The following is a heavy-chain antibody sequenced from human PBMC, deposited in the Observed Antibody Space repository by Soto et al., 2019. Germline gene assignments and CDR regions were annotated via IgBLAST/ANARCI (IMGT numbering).Heavy chain of an antibody. CDR3: VPRYSYGPFSDY. J-gene: IGHJ4*02. CDR2: IYYSGST. CDR1: GGSISSSSYY. D-gene: IGHD5-18*01. V-gene: IGHV4-39*01. Sequence: SETLSLTCTVSGGSISSSSYYWGWIRQPPGKGLEWIGSIYYSGSTYYNPSLKSRVTISVDTSKNQFSLKLSSVTAADTAVYYCVPRYSYGPFSDYWGQGTLVTVSS.